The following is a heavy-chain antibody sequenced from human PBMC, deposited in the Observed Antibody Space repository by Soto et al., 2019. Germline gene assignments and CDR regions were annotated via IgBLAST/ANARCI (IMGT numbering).Heavy chain of an antibody. D-gene: IGHD2-15*01. Sequence: QVQLQESGPGLVKPSGTLSLTCAVSGGSISSSNWWSWVRQPPGKGLEWIGEIYHSGSTNYNPSLKSRVTLSVDKSKNQFSLKLSSVTAADTAVYYCARVPPCSGGSCYSDYYYGMDVWGQGTTVTVSS. CDR2: IYHSGST. CDR3: ARVPPCSGGSCYSDYYYGMDV. V-gene: IGHV4-4*02. CDR1: GGSISSSNW. J-gene: IGHJ6*02.